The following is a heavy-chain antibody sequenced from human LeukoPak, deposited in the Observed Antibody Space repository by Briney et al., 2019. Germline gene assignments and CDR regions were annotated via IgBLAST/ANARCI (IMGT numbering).Heavy chain of an antibody. D-gene: IGHD3-9*01. V-gene: IGHV1-18*01. Sequence: GASVKVSCKASGYTFTSYGISWVRQAPGQGLEWMGWISAYNGNTNYAQKLQGRVTMTTDTSTSTAYMELRSLRSDDTAVYYCARNPDPTKTYYDILTGYYEGPRDNWFDPWGQGTLVTVSS. CDR2: ISAYNGNT. CDR3: ARNPDPTKTYYDILTGYYEGPRDNWFDP. CDR1: GYTFTSYG. J-gene: IGHJ5*02.